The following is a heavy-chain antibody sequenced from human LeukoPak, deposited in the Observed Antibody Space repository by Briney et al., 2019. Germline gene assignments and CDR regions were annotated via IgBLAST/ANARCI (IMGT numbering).Heavy chain of an antibody. CDR3: ARDKPGIVGVTATFDP. D-gene: IGHD1-26*01. CDR1: GYTFTSYG. J-gene: IGHJ5*02. Sequence: ASVKVSCKVSGYTFTSYGISWARQAPGQGLEWMGWISTYNGNTNYAQKLQGRVTMTTDTSTSTVYMELRSLRSDDTAVYYCARDKPGIVGVTATFDPWGQGTLVTVSS. CDR2: ISTYNGNT. V-gene: IGHV1-18*01.